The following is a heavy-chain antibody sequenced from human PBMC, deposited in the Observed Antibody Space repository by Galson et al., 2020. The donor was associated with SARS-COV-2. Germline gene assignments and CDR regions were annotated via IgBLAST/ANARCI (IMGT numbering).Heavy chain of an antibody. CDR3: AGVQTSLRHSPHFFQH. Sequence: SETLSLTCSVSGGSISSGDYYYSWIRQPPGKGLEWIGYINYSGSTYSNYNPSLKSRLTISVDTSKNQFSLKLSSVTAADTAVYYCAGVQTSLRHSPHFFQHWGQGTLVTVSS. V-gene: IGHV4-30-4*01. J-gene: IGHJ1*01. D-gene: IGHD3-3*02. CDR1: GGSISSGDYY. CDR2: INYSGST.